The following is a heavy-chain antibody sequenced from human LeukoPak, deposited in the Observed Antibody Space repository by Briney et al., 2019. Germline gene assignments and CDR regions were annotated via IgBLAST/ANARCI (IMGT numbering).Heavy chain of an antibody. CDR3: ARGPARGYYDGSGYDFDY. V-gene: IGHV3-30*02. Sequence: GGSLRLSCTASGFAFSSHSMNWVRQVPGKGLEWVTFIDDDGINSYYVDSVKGRFTISRDNSKNTLYLQMSSLESEDTAVYYCARGPARGYYDGSGYDFDYWGQGTLVTVSS. CDR1: GFAFSSHS. CDR2: IDDDGINS. D-gene: IGHD3-22*01. J-gene: IGHJ4*02.